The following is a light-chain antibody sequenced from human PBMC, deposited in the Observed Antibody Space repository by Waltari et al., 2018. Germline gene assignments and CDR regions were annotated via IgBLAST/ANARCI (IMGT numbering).Light chain of an antibody. Sequence: DIVLTQSPDSLAVSLGARATIDCKSSQSVLSSSNNKNYLGWYQQKPGQPPKLLITWASTREAGVPDRFSGSGSGTEFALSISILQAEDVAGYFCQQCYTFPYTCGQWTKLEIK. J-gene: IGKJ2*01. CDR1: QSVLSSSNNKNY. CDR3: QQCYTFPYT. CDR2: WAS. V-gene: IGKV4-1*01.